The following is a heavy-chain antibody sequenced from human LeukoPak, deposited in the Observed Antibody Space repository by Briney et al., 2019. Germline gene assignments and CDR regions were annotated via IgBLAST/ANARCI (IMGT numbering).Heavy chain of an antibody. CDR2: IGSSGSTI. D-gene: IGHD3-10*01. J-gene: IGHJ6*03. CDR3: ARGKTGSYYSRSYYMDV. CDR1: GFTFSSYE. V-gene: IGHV3-48*03. Sequence: GGSLRLSCAASGFTFSSYEMSWIRQAPGKGLEWVSYIGSSGSTIYYADSVKGRFTISRDNAKNSLYLQMNSLRAEDTAVYYCARGKTGSYYSRSYYMDVWGKGTTVTIPS.